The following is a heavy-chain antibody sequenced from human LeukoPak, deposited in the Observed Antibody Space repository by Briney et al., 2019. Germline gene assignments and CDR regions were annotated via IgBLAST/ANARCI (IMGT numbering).Heavy chain of an antibody. Sequence: ASVKVSCKASGYTFTSYGISWVRQAPGQGLEWMGWINPNSGGTNYAQKFQGRVTMTRDTSISTAYMELSRLRSDDTAVYYCASYSGSYSFDYWGQGTLVTVSS. CDR3: ASYSGSYSFDY. J-gene: IGHJ4*02. V-gene: IGHV1-2*02. D-gene: IGHD1-26*01. CDR1: GYTFTSYG. CDR2: INPNSGGT.